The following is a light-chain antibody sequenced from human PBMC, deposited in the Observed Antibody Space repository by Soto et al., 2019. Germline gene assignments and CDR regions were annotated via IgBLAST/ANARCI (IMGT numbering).Light chain of an antibody. CDR1: QTVSSIY. J-gene: IGKJ1*01. CDR2: GAS. V-gene: IGKV3-20*01. CDR3: QHYGTSPWT. Sequence: EIALAQSTGTLSLSPVASDTLYCVASQTVSSIYLAWYQQKTGQAPRXIIYGASSRATGIPDRFSGSGSATDCILTISRLEPEDVAVYYCQHYGTSPWTLGQGTKVDIK.